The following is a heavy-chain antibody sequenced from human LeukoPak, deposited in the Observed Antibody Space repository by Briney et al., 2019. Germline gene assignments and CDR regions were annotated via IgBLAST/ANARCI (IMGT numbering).Heavy chain of an antibody. V-gene: IGHV3-7*01. CDR2: IKKDGSEK. Sequence: GGSLRLSSAASAFTFSSYWMTWVRQAPGKGLEWVANIKKDGSEKHYVDSVKGRFTISRDNAKYLLYLQMSSLRAEDTAVYYCARDGGSSLDFWGQGTMVTVSS. CDR3: ARDGGSSLDF. J-gene: IGHJ3*01. CDR1: AFTFSSYW. D-gene: IGHD6-6*01.